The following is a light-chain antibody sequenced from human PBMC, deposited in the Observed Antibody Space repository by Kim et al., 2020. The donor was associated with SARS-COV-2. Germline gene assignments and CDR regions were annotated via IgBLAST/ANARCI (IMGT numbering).Light chain of an antibody. CDR1: QSSRTH. J-gene: IGKJ5*01. CDR2: AAS. V-gene: IGKV1-39*01. CDR3: QQGYSSPQIT. Sequence: SVGHRVLLTCRTSQSSRTHLNWYRQRPRKAPELLIYAASTLQTGVPSRFSGSGSGTELTLTIRALQPGDSATYFCQQGYSSPQITFGQGTRLEIK.